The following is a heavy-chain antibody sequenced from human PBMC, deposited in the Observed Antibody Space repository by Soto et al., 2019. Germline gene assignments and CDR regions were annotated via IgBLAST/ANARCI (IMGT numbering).Heavy chain of an antibody. D-gene: IGHD3-22*01. J-gene: IGHJ4*02. CDR2: IYHSGST. CDR1: GGSISSGGYS. CDR3: ASSFYDSSGANDY. Sequence: QLQLQESGSGLVKPSQTLSLTCAVSGGSISSGGYSWSWIRQPPGKGLEWIGYIYHSGSTYYNPSLKSRVTISVDRSKNQFSLKLSSVTAADTAVYYCASSFYDSSGANDYWGQGTLVTVSS. V-gene: IGHV4-30-2*01.